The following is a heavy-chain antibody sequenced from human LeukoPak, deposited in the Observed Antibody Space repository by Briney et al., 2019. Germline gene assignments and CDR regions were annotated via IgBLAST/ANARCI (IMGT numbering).Heavy chain of an antibody. J-gene: IGHJ2*01. CDR2: IYTSGST. V-gene: IGHV4-61*02. Sequence: SQTLSLTCTVSGGSISSGDYYWSWIRQPAGKGLEWIGRIYTSGSTNYNPSLKSRVTMSVDTSKNQFSLKLSSVTAADTAVYYCARDRDYDSSGYYFVGFDYWGRGTLVTVSS. D-gene: IGHD3-22*01. CDR3: ARDRDYDSSGYYFVGFDY. CDR1: GGSISSGDYY.